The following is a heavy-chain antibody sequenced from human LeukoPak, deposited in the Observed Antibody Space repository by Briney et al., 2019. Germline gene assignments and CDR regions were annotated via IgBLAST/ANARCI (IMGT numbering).Heavy chain of an antibody. J-gene: IGHJ4*02. D-gene: IGHD3-10*01. CDR2: ISGSGGST. V-gene: IGHV3-23*01. CDR3: AKVGITMVRGVKCYFDY. Sequence: GGSLRLSCAASGFTFSSYAMSWVRQAPGKGLEWVSAISGSGGSTYYADSVKGRFTISRDNSKNTLYLQMNSLRAEDTAVYYCAKVGITMVRGVKCYFDYWGQGTLVTVSS. CDR1: GFTFSSYA.